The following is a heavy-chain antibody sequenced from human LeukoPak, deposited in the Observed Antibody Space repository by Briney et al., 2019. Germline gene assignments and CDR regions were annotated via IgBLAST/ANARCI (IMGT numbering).Heavy chain of an antibody. CDR2: MNPNSGDT. CDR1: VYTFTAYN. J-gene: IGHJ4*02. CDR3: LRGGGRSYCDY. V-gene: IGHV1-2*02. Sequence: GASVRVSCTPSVYTFTAYNIHWVRQAPGQGLEWMGWMNPNSGDTNYAQNFQGRVTMTRDTSISTAYMELSSLRSDDTAVYFYLRGGGRSYCDYWGQGTPVTVSS. D-gene: IGHD2-15*01.